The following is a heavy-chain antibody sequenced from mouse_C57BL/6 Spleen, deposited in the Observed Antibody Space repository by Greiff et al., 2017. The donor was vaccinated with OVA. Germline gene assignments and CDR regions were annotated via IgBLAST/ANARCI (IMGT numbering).Heavy chain of an antibody. D-gene: IGHD1-2*01. CDR1: GYAFSSYW. CDR2: IYPRDGDT. Sequence: QVHVKQSGAELVKPGASVKISCKASGYAFSSYWMHWVKQRPGKGLEWIGQIYPRDGDTNYNGKFKGKATLTADKSSSTAYMQLSSLTSEDSAVYFCARGGVLRPPFDYWGQGTTLTVSS. J-gene: IGHJ2*01. V-gene: IGHV1-80*01. CDR3: ARGGVLRPPFDY.